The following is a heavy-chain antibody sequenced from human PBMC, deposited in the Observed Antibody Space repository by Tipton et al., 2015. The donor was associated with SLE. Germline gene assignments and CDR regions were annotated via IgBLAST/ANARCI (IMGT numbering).Heavy chain of an antibody. Sequence: TLSLTCSVSGVSISTSRYYWGWIRQPPGKGVGGIGSIYYSGTTYYKPSLKSRVTISVDTSKNQFSLNLSSVTAADTAVYYCARERSSSVEYWGQGTLVTVSS. CDR2: IYYSGTT. CDR1: GVSISTSRYY. D-gene: IGHD6-6*01. V-gene: IGHV4-39*07. CDR3: ARERSSSVEY. J-gene: IGHJ4*02.